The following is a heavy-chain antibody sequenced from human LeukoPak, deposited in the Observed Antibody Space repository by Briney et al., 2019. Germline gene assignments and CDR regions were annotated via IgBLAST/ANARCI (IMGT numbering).Heavy chain of an antibody. CDR1: GVTFSNYA. CDR3: AKDLDCSSTSCYKDY. D-gene: IGHD2-2*02. V-gene: IGHV3-23*01. J-gene: IGHJ4*02. Sequence: GGSLRLSCAASGVTFSNYAMSWVRQTPGKGLEWVSAISGSGGSTYYADSVKGRFTISRDNSKNTLYLQMNSLRAEDTAVYYCAKDLDCSSTSCYKDYWGQGTLVTVSS. CDR2: ISGSGGST.